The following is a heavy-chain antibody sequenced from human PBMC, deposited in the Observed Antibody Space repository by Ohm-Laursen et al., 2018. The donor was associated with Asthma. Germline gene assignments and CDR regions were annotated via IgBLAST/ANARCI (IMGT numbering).Heavy chain of an antibody. CDR2: IYYSGST. CDR3: ARDLAGYFDY. D-gene: IGHD3-16*01. Sequence: TLSLTWPVSGGSISSYYWSWIRQPPGKGLEWIGYIYYSGSTNYDPSLTSRVTISLDTSKNQFSLKLSSVTAADTAVYYCARDLAGYFDYWGQGTLVTVS. J-gene: IGHJ4*02. CDR1: GGSISSYY. V-gene: IGHV4-59*01.